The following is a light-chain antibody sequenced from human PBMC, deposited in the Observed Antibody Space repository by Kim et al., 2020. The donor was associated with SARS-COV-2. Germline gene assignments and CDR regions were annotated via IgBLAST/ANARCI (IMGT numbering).Light chain of an antibody. CDR3: QVWDSSLDQYV. V-gene: IGLV3-21*03. CDR2: HDK. CDR1: NIGTRS. J-gene: IGLJ1*01. Sequence: APGKAAGITSGGNNIGTRSVHWYQKKPGQAPVLVLSHDKDRPSGIPDRFSGSTSGNTATLTISRVAAGDEADYYCQVWDSSLDQYVFGTGTKVTVL.